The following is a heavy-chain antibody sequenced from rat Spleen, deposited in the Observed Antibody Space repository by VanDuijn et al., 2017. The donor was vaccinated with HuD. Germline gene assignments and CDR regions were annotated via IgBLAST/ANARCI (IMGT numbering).Heavy chain of an antibody. D-gene: IGHD1-12*01. CDR1: EYSITSSYR. CDR2: INSAGST. J-gene: IGHJ2*01. Sequence: EMQLQESGPGLVKPSQSLSLTCSVTEYSITSSYRWNWIRKFPGNKLEWMGYINSAGSTNYNPPLKSQISITRDTSRNQFFLQLNSVTTEDTATYYCARYRDSYGHVGIFDYWGQGVMVTVSS. CDR3: ARYRDSYGHVGIFDY. V-gene: IGHV3-3*01.